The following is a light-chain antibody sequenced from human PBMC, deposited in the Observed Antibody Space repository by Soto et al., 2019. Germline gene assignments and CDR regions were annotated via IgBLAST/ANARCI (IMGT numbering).Light chain of an antibody. CDR1: EDINSR. Sequence: DIQMTQSPSSVSAPVGDRVTISCRASEDINSRLAWYQQKPGNAPKLLIYAAFILQSGVPSRFSGYGSGTDFTLSISSLQPEDFATYYCQRADSFPITFGQGTRLEIK. CDR3: QRADSFPIT. V-gene: IGKV1-12*01. J-gene: IGKJ5*01. CDR2: AAF.